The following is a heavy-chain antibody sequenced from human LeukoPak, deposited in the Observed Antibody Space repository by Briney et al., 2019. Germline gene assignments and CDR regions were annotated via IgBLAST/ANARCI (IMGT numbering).Heavy chain of an antibody. CDR2: INHSGST. Sequence: PSETLSLTCTVSGGSISSSSYYWGWIRQPPGKGLEWIGEINHSGSTNYNPSLKSRVTISVDTSKNQFSLKLSSVTAADTAVHYCARGRYDSRNRRMYYFDYWGQGTLVTVSS. CDR1: GGSISSSSYY. CDR3: ARGRYDSRNRRMYYFDY. V-gene: IGHV4-39*07. J-gene: IGHJ4*02. D-gene: IGHD3-22*01.